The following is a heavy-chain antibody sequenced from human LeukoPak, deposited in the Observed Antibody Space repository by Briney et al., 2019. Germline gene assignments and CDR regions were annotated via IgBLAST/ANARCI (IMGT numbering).Heavy chain of an antibody. Sequence: ASETLSLTCAVSGGSISSSNWWSWVRQPPGKGLEWIGEIYHSGSTNYDPSLKSRVTISVDKSKNQFSLKLSSVTAADTAVYYCARATGYSSGWYDGELDYWGQGTLVTVSS. CDR2: IYHSGST. D-gene: IGHD6-19*01. CDR3: ARATGYSSGWYDGELDY. V-gene: IGHV4-4*02. CDR1: GGSISSSNW. J-gene: IGHJ4*02.